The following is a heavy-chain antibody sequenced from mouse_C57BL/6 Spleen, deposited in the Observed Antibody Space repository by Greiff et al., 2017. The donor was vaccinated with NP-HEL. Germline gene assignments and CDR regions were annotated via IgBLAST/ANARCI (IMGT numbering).Heavy chain of an antibody. CDR2: ISYDGSN. V-gene: IGHV3-6*01. CDR3: ARARTGTGDY. Sequence: VQLKESGPGLVKPSQSLSLTCSVTGYSITSGYYWNWIRQFPGNKLEWMGYISYDGSNNYNPSLKNRISITRDTSKNQFFLKLNSVTTEDTATYYCARARTGTGDYWGQGTTLTVSS. CDR1: GYSITSGYY. D-gene: IGHD4-1*01. J-gene: IGHJ2*01.